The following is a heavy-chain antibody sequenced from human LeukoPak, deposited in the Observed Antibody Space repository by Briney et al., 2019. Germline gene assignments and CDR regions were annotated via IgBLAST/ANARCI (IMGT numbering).Heavy chain of an antibody. D-gene: IGHD6-13*01. J-gene: IGHJ6*03. CDR1: GYTFTSYY. CDR2: INPNSGGT. CDR3: ASSPYSSSWYRGDYYYYYMDV. Sequence: ASVKVSCKASGYTFTSYYMHWVRQAPGQGLEWMGWINPNSGGTNYAQKFQGRVTMTRDTSISTAYMELSRLRSDDTAVYYCASSPYSSSWYRGDYYYYYMDVWGKGTTVTVSS. V-gene: IGHV1-2*02.